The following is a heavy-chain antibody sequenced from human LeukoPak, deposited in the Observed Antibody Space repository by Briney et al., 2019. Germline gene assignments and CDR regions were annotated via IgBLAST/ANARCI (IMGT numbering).Heavy chain of an antibody. D-gene: IGHD2-2*01. CDR2: IYHSGST. Sequence: PSETLSLTCAVSGYSISSGYYWGWTRQPPGKGLERIGSIYHSGSTYYNPSLKSRVTISVDTSKNQFSLKLSSVTAADTAVYYCARVFSETLSMGPIVVVPAAMEFDYWGQGTLVTVSS. CDR3: ARVFSETLSMGPIVVVPAAMEFDY. V-gene: IGHV4-38-2*01. CDR1: GYSISSGYY. J-gene: IGHJ4*02.